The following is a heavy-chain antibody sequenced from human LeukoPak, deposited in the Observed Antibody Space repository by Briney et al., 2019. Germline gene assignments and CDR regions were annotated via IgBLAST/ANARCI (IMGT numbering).Heavy chain of an antibody. D-gene: IGHD6-19*01. CDR1: GFTFSSYS. CDR2: ISSSSSTI. Sequence: GGSLRLSCAASGFTFSSYSMNWVRQAPGKGLEWVSYISSSSSTIYYADSVKGRFTISRDNAKNSLYLQMNSLRAEDTAVYYCARVFRVSGSGWSAENFDAFDIWGQGTMVTVSS. CDR3: ARVFRVSGSGWSAENFDAFDI. J-gene: IGHJ3*02. V-gene: IGHV3-48*04.